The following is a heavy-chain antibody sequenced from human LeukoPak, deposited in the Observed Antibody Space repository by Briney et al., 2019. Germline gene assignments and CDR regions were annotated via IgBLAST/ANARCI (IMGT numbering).Heavy chain of an antibody. CDR2: IWYDGSNK. V-gene: IGHV3-33*01. CDR1: GFTFSSYG. CDR3: ARDQCSSTSCSQSFDY. Sequence: GGSLRLSCAASGFTFSSYGMHWVRQAPGKGLERVAVIWYDGSNKYYADSVKGRFTISRDNSKNTLYLQMNSLRAEDTAVYYCARDQCSSTSCSQSFDYWGQGTLVTVSS. D-gene: IGHD2-2*01. J-gene: IGHJ4*02.